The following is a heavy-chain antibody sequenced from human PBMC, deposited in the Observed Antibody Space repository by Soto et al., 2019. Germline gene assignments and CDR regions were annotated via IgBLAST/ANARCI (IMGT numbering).Heavy chain of an antibody. CDR1: GYTFTSYD. J-gene: IGHJ4*02. D-gene: IGHD3-10*01. CDR2: MNPNSGNT. CDR3: ARCGVFFYADPTNPFAY. Sequence: ASVKVSCKASGYTFTSYDINWVRQATGQGLEWMGWMNPNSGNTGYAQKFQGRVTMTRNTSISTAYMELSSLRSEDTAVYYCARCGVFFYADPTNPFAYRGQGTLVTVSS. V-gene: IGHV1-8*01.